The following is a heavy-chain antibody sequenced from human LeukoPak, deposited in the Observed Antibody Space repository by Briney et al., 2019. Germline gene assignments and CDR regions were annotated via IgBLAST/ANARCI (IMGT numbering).Heavy chain of an antibody. V-gene: IGHV3-7*01. J-gene: IGHJ5*02. CDR3: ARGSSGWNADH. CDR1: GFSFSTYW. CDR2: IKRDGSEQ. D-gene: IGHD6-19*01. Sequence: GGSLRLSCAASGFSFSTYWMSWVRQTQGKGLQWVANIKRDGSEQDYMFSVRGRFTISRDNAKNSLYLQMNNLRPEDTGVYYCARGSSGWNADHWGQGTLVTVSS.